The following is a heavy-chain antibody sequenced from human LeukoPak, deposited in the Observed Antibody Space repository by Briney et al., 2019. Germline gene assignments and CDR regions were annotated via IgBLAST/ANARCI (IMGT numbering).Heavy chain of an antibody. D-gene: IGHD3-10*01. J-gene: IGHJ6*02. CDR1: GFTFSSYG. V-gene: IGHV3-33*01. Sequence: GGSLRLSCAASGFTFSSYGMHWVRQAPGKGLEWVAVIWYDGSNKYYADSVKGRFTIPRDNSKNTLYLQMNSLRAEDTAVYYCARDRLWFGELSHYGMDVWGQGTTVTVSS. CDR3: ARDRLWFGELSHYGMDV. CDR2: IWYDGSNK.